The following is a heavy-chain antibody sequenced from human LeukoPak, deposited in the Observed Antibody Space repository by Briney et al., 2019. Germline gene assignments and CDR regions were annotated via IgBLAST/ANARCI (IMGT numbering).Heavy chain of an antibody. V-gene: IGHV1-2*02. J-gene: IGHJ4*02. CDR1: GYTFTGYY. Sequence: GASVKVSCKASGYTFTGYYMHWVRQAPGQGLEWMGWINPNSGGTNYAQKFQGRVTMTRDTSISTAYMELRSLRSDDTAVYYCAREAGSTSFDYWGQGTLVTVSS. CDR3: AREAGSTSFDY. CDR2: INPNSGGT. D-gene: IGHD1-26*01.